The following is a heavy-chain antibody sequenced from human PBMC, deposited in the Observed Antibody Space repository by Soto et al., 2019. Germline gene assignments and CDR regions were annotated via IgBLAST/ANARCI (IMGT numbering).Heavy chain of an antibody. CDR1: GASMSSGGYY. J-gene: IGHJ5*02. CDR3: ARDRHNNFFDP. D-gene: IGHD6-6*01. Sequence: QVQLQESGPGLVKPSQTLSLTCTVSGASMSSGGYYWTWIRQSPGEGQEWIGYIYSSGSTYYNLSHESRVAISLDTSRSQFSLTLHSVTAADTAIYYCARDRHNNFFDPWGQGTLVTVSS. CDR2: IYSSGST. V-gene: IGHV4-31*03.